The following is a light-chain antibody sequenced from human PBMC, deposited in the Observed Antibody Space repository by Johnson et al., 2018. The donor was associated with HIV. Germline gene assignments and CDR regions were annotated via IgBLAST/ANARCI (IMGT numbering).Light chain of an antibody. CDR2: KNN. CDR1: SSTIGKNY. Sequence: QSVLTQPPSVSAAPGQKVTISCSGSSSTIGKNYVSWYQVLPGTAPKLLIYKNNERPSGIPDRFSGSKSGTSATLGITGLQTGDEADYYCGTWDSSLRVYVFGTGTKVSVL. CDR3: GTWDSSLRVYV. V-gene: IGLV1-51*02. J-gene: IGLJ1*01.